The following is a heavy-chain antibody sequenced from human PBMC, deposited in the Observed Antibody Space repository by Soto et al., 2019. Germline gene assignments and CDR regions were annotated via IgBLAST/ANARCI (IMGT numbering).Heavy chain of an antibody. CDR1: GGSISSSSYY. J-gene: IGHJ5*02. V-gene: IGHV4-39*01. Sequence: SETLSLTCAVSGGSISSSSYYWGWIRQPPGKGLEWIGSIYYSGSTYYNPSLKSRVTISVDTSKNQFSLKLSSVTAADTAVYYCARQRVVAATPLDWFDPWGQGTLVTV. CDR2: IYYSGST. CDR3: ARQRVVAATPLDWFDP. D-gene: IGHD2-15*01.